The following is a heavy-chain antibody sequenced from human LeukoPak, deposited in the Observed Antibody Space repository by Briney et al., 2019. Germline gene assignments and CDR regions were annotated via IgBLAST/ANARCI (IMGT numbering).Heavy chain of an antibody. CDR1: GSTFGDYA. V-gene: IGHV3-9*01. J-gene: IGHJ6*03. Sequence: GGSLRLSCAGSGSTFGDYAMHWLRQAPGRGLEWVSGISWNSGSIGSADSVKGRFTISRDNAKNSLYLQMNSLRAEDTALYYCAKDGKVVGYYYYYYMDVWGKGTTGTVSS. D-gene: IGHD2-15*01. CDR2: ISWNSGSI. CDR3: AKDGKVVGYYYYYYMDV.